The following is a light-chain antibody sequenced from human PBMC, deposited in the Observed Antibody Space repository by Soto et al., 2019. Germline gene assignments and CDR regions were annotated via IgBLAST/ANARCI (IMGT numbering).Light chain of an antibody. J-gene: IGLJ1*01. V-gene: IGLV2-14*01. CDR1: TSDVGGYYY. CDR2: DVS. CDR3: SSYLGSSTLSGV. Sequence: QSALTQPASVSGSPGQSITVSCNGTTSDVGGYYYVAWYQKHPGKAPKIMIYDVSSRPSGGSKRFSGSKSGNTASLTISLFQFEDEADYYCSSYLGSSTLSGVFGTGTKVTVL.